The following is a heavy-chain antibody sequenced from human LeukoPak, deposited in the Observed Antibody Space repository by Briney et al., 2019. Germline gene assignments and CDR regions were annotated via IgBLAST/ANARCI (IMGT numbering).Heavy chain of an antibody. V-gene: IGHV5-51*01. Sequence: GESLKISCKGSGYSFTSYWIGWVRQMPGKGLEWMGIIYPGDSDTRYSPSFQGQVTISADKSISTAYLQWSSLKASDTAMYYCARQARYSSSWYYYYYGMDVWGQGTTVTVSS. CDR1: GYSFTSYW. CDR2: IYPGDSDT. J-gene: IGHJ6*02. CDR3: ARQARYSSSWYYYYYGMDV. D-gene: IGHD6-13*01.